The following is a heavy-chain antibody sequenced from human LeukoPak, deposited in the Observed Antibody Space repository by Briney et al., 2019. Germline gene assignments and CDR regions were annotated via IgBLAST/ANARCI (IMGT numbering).Heavy chain of an antibody. D-gene: IGHD4-17*01. CDR2: MYHGGST. CDR3: ASTNDFGDYMGA. J-gene: IGHJ5*02. V-gene: IGHV4-59*04. Sequence: SETLSLTCTVPGGSMSSHYWSWIRQPQGKGLEWIGYMYHGGSTYYNPSLQNRVTISVDRSTNQFSLKLISVTAADTAVYYCASTNDFGDYMGAWGQGTLVTVSS. CDR1: GGSMSSHY.